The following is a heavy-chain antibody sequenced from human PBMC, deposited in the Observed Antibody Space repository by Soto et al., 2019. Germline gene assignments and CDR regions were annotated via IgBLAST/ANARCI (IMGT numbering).Heavy chain of an antibody. CDR2: IYASGAT. D-gene: IGHD2-15*01. J-gene: IGHJ6*02. V-gene: IGHV4-31*03. CDR3: ARGGLGYCSGGSCYSAELSRYYYGMDV. CDR1: GGSISSGGYY. Sequence: QVQLQESGPGLVKPSQTLSLTCTVSGGSISSGGYYWSWIRQHPGKGLEWIGYIYASGATYYNPSPKGRVTIAVDTAKNQFSLKLSSVTAADTAVYYGARGGLGYCSGGSCYSAELSRYYYGMDVWGQGTTVTGSS.